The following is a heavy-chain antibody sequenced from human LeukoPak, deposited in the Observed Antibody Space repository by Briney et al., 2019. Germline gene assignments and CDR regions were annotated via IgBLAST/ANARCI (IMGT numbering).Heavy chain of an antibody. Sequence: GGSLRLSCAVSGFTFSSYSMNWVRQAPGKGLEWVSSISSSSSYIYYADSVKGRFTISRDNAKNSLYLQMNGLRAEDTAVYYCARDLGGGAFDYWGQGTLVTVSS. CDR2: ISSSSSYI. CDR3: ARDLGGGAFDY. D-gene: IGHD3-16*01. CDR1: GFTFSSYS. V-gene: IGHV3-21*01. J-gene: IGHJ4*02.